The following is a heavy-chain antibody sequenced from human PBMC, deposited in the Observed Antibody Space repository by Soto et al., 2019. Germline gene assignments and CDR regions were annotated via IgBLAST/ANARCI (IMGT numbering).Heavy chain of an antibody. V-gene: IGHV3-30*18. CDR3: AKDLSSNWALDY. Sequence: GGSLRLSCAASGFIFSNYGMHWVRQVPGKGLEWVAVISYDGRNKNHADSVKGRFTISRDNSKNTLDLQMNSLREEDTAVYYCAKDLSSNWALDYWGQGTLVTVSS. CDR1: GFIFSNYG. D-gene: IGHD1-1*01. J-gene: IGHJ4*02. CDR2: ISYDGRNK.